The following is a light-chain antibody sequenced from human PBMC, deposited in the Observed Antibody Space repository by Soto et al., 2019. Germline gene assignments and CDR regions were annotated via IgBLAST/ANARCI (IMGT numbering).Light chain of an antibody. CDR2: GAS. V-gene: IGKV3-20*01. CDR3: HHYET. J-gene: IGKJ1*01. CDR1: ESVRSSY. Sequence: EIVLSQSPGTLSLSPGERATLSCRASESVRSSYLAWYQQKPGQAPRLLIYGASTRATGIPDRFSGSGSGTEFTLTISRLEPEDFTVYYCHHYETFGQGTKVDIK.